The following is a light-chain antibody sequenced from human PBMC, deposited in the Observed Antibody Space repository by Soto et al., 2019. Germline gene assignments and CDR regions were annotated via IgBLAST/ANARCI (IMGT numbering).Light chain of an antibody. Sequence: QSALTQPASVSGSPGQSITISCSGTSSDVGAYDFVSWYQQHPGEAPKLMIYDVNNRPSGISNRFSGSKSGNTASLTISGLQAEDEADYYCSSYTASSTPLVFGTGTKVTVL. V-gene: IGLV2-14*01. J-gene: IGLJ1*01. CDR3: SSYTASSTPLV. CDR1: SSDVGAYDF. CDR2: DVN.